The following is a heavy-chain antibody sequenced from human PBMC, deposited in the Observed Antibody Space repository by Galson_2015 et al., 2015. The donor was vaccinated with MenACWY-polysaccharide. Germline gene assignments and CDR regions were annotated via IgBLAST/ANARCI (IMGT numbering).Heavy chain of an antibody. V-gene: IGHV3-7*04. CDR3: ARGGKWLDS. D-gene: IGHD5-12*01. CDR1: RFTFSTYW. J-gene: IGHJ4*02. Sequence: SLRLSCAASRFTFSTYWMTWVRQAPGKGLEWVANIKPDGSEKSYVDSVKGRFTISRDNAKDSLYLQMNSLRAEDTAVYYCARGGKWLDSWGQGTLVTIS. CDR2: IKPDGSEK.